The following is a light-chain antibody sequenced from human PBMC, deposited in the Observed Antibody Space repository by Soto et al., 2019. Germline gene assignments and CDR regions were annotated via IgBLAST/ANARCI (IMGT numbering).Light chain of an antibody. CDR1: QRVSSY. Sequence: EIVLTQSPATLSLSPGERATLSCRASQRVSSYLAWYQQKPGQAPRLLIYDASNRATGIPARFSSSGSGTDFTLTISSLEPEDFAVYYCQQRSNWPITLGQGKRREI. CDR2: DAS. V-gene: IGKV3-11*01. CDR3: QQRSNWPIT. J-gene: IGKJ5*01.